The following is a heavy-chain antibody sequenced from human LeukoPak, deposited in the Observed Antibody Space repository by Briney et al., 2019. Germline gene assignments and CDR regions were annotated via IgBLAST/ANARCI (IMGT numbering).Heavy chain of an antibody. CDR3: ARAHNWKYGTFDY. V-gene: IGHV3-21*01. Sequence: GGSLRLSCAVSGFTFSRYSMNWVRQAPGKGLEWVSFISSSSSYIYYADSVKGRFTISRDNAKNSLYLQMNSLRAEDTAVYYCARAHNWKYGTFDYWGQGTLVTVSS. CDR2: ISSSSSYI. D-gene: IGHD1-7*01. CDR1: GFTFSRYS. J-gene: IGHJ4*02.